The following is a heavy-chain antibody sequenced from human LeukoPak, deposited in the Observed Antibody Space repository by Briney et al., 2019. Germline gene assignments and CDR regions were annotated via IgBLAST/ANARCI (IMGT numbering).Heavy chain of an antibody. J-gene: IGHJ5*02. V-gene: IGHV4-59*12. CDR3: ARDMYSSGPGWFDP. CDR1: GGSISSYY. CDR2: IYYSGST. Sequence: SETLSLTCTVSGGSISSYYWNWIRQPPEKGLEWIGYIYYSGSTNYNPSLKSRVTISVDTSKNQFSLNLSSVTAADTAVYYCARDMYSSGPGWFDPWGQGTLVTVSS. D-gene: IGHD6-19*01.